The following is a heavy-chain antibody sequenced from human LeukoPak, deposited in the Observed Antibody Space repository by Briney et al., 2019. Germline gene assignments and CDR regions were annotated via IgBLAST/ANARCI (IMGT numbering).Heavy chain of an antibody. CDR1: GFTFSSYW. Sequence: GSLPLSCAASGFTFSSYWMSGGRPAPGKGREGVANIKQDGREKYKGDSVKGRCTISRDNAKTSLYLQMNSLRVEDTAVYSCAKTIGDYYYYYYMDVWGKGTTATISS. D-gene: IGHD2-8*01. V-gene: IGHV3-7*01. CDR2: IKQDGREK. CDR3: AKTIGDYYYYYYMDV. J-gene: IGHJ6*03.